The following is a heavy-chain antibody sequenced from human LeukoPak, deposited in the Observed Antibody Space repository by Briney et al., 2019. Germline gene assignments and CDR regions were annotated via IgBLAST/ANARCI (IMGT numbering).Heavy chain of an antibody. CDR1: GFTVSPNF. Sequence: GGSLRLSCVASGFTVSPNFMNWVHQAPGKGLEWVSIMYSGGSTYYADSVKGRFTISRDDSKNTVCLQMNSLRADDTAMYYCAREDCTGINCLVDYWGQGTLDTVSS. CDR3: AREDCTGINCLVDY. J-gene: IGHJ4*02. D-gene: IGHD2-8*02. V-gene: IGHV3-53*01. CDR2: MYSGGST.